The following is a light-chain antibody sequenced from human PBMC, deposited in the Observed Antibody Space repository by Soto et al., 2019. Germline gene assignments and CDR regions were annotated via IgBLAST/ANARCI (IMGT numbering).Light chain of an antibody. CDR1: SSDVGGYNY. CDR2: DVS. CDR3: SSYTSSSTLLYV. V-gene: IGLV2-14*01. J-gene: IGLJ1*01. Sequence: SVLTQPASVSGSPGQSITISCTGTSSDVGGYNYVSWYQQHPDKAPKLMIYDVSNRPSGVSNRFSGSKSGNTASLTISGLQAEDEADYYCSSYTSSSTLLYVFGTGTKVTVL.